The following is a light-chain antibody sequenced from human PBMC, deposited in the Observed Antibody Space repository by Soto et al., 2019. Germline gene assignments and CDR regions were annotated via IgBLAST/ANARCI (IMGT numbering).Light chain of an antibody. J-gene: IGKJ2*01. V-gene: IGKV3-20*01. CDR2: GVS. CDR1: QTINSG. CDR3: QQYGGSPYT. Sequence: EIVLTQSPGTLSLSPGERATLSCRASQTINSGLAWYQHKRGQAPRLLIYGVSVRAIGIPDRFGGSGSGTDFTLTISRLEPEEFAVYFCQQYGGSPYTFGRGTKVDIK.